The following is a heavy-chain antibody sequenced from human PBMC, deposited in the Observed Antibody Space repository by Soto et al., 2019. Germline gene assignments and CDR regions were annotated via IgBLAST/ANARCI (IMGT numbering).Heavy chain of an antibody. J-gene: IGHJ5*02. CDR2: IRSKANSYAT. V-gene: IGHV3-73*01. CDR1: GFTFSGSA. Sequence: EVQLVESGGGLVQPGGSLKLSCAASGFTFSGSAVHWVRQASGKGLEWVGRIRSKANSYATAYAASVKGRFTISRDDSKITAYLQMNSLKTEDTAVYYCTRGSPPIVFDPWGQGTLVTVSS. D-gene: IGHD3-16*02. CDR3: TRGSPPIVFDP.